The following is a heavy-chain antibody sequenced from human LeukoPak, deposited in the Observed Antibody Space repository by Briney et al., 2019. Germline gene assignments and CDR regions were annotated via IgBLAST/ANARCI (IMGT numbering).Heavy chain of an antibody. Sequence: PSETLSLTCAVYGVSFSGYYWSWIRQPPGKGLEWIGEINHSGSTNYNPSLKSRVTISVDTSKNQFSLKLSSVTAADTAVYYCARGLSGSYYEGDYWGQGTLVTVSS. D-gene: IGHD1-26*01. V-gene: IGHV4-34*01. CDR1: GVSFSGYY. CDR2: INHSGST. CDR3: ARGLSGSYYEGDY. J-gene: IGHJ4*02.